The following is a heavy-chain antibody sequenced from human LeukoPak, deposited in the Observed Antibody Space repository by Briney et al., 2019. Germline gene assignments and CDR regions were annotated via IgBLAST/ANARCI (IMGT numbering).Heavy chain of an antibody. V-gene: IGHV3-30*04. CDR1: DFTFSNYD. Sequence: GRSLRLSCAASDFTFSNYDMNWVRQAPGKGLEWVSVIIYDGSNEYYADSVKGRFTISRDNSQNTLYLQMDSLRADDTAVYYCARDHEMIRGLWFGELLNYFDYWGQGTLVTVSS. CDR3: ARDHEMIRGLWFGELLNYFDY. D-gene: IGHD3-10*01. J-gene: IGHJ4*02. CDR2: IIYDGSNE.